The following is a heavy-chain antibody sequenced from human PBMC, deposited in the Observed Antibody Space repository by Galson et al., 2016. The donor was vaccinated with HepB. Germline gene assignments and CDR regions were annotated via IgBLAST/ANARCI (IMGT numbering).Heavy chain of an antibody. Sequence: SLRLSCAVYGFTVSNNYISWVRQAPGTGLEWVSLIYSGGATYYADPVKGRFTISRDNSKNDLYLQMKNLRAEDPAVYYFAPHPNSMRVWGQGTMVTVSS. CDR1: GFTVSNNY. CDR3: APHPNSMRV. J-gene: IGHJ3*01. V-gene: IGHV3-66*01. CDR2: IYSGGAT.